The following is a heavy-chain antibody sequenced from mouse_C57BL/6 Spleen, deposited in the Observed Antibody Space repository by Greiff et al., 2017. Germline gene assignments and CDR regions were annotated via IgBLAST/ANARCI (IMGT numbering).Heavy chain of an antibody. J-gene: IGHJ2*01. Sequence: VQLQQSGPELVKPGASVKISCKASGYAFSSSWMNWVKQRPGKGLEWIGRIYPGDGDTNYNGKFKGKATLTADKSSSTAYMQLSSLTSEDSAVYFCASGDGFPLDYWGQGTTLTVSS. V-gene: IGHV1-82*01. CDR2: IYPGDGDT. D-gene: IGHD2-3*01. CDR3: ASGDGFPLDY. CDR1: GYAFSSSW.